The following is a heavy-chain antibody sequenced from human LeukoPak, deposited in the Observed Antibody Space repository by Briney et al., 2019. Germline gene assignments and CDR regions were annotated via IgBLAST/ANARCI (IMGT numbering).Heavy chain of an antibody. Sequence: QPGRSLRLSCAASRFTFSSYGMHWVRQAPGKGLEWVAVIWYDGSNKYYADSVKGRFTISRDNSKNTLYLQMNSLRAEDTAVYYCARDSYYDILTGDHDYGMDVWGQGTTVIVSS. J-gene: IGHJ6*02. CDR3: ARDSYYDILTGDHDYGMDV. V-gene: IGHV3-33*01. CDR1: RFTFSSYG. D-gene: IGHD3-9*01. CDR2: IWYDGSNK.